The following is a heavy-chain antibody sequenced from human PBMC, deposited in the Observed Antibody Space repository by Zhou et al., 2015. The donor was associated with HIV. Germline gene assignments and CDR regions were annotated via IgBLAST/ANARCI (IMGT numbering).Heavy chain of an antibody. CDR3: ARNNYNVAWFDP. CDR2: IWHDGSNK. Sequence: QVQLVESGGGVVQPGRSLRLSCATSGFTFRTYGMHWVRQAPDKGLEWVALIWHDGSNKYYADSVKGRFTISRDNSKNTLYLQMNSLRAEDTAVYYCARNNYNVAWFDPWGQGTLVSVSS. CDR1: GFTFRTYG. V-gene: IGHV3-33*01. D-gene: IGHD3-10*02. J-gene: IGHJ5*02.